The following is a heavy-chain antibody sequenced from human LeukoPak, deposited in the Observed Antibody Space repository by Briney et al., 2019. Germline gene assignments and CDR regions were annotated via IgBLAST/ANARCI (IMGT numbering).Heavy chain of an antibody. D-gene: IGHD3-22*01. CDR2: INPNSGDT. J-gene: IGHJ5*02. Sequence: GASVKVSCKASGYSFTGYYMHWVRQAPGQGLEWMGRINPNSGDTNSAQKFQGRVTMTRDTSTSTVYMELSSLRSEDTAVYYCARGQYYYDSSGYYWFDPWGQGTLVAVSS. CDR3: ARGQYYYDSSGYYWFDP. CDR1: GYSFTGYY. V-gene: IGHV1-2*06.